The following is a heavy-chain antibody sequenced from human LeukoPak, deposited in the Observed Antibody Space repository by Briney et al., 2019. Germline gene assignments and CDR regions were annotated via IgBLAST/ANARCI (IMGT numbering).Heavy chain of an antibody. J-gene: IGHJ6*03. Sequence: GGSLRLSCAASGFTFNTYWMSWVRQAPGKGLEWVANIKQDGGQEFYGDSVKGRFTISRDISKNTLYLQMNSLRPEDTAVYYCATDGYYYSSYYYMDVWGKGTTVTV. V-gene: IGHV3-7*01. CDR3: ATDGYYYSSYYYMDV. D-gene: IGHD3-22*01. CDR2: IKQDGGQE. CDR1: GFTFNTYW.